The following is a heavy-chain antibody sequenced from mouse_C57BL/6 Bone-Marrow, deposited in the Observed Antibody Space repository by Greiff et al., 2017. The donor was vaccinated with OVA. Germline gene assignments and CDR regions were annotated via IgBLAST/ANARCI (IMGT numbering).Heavy chain of an antibody. J-gene: IGHJ4*01. Sequence: QVQLKESGAELVRPGASVKLSCKASGYTFTDYYINWVKQRPGQGLEWIARIYPGSGNTYYNEKFKGKATLTAEKSSSTAYMQLSSLTYEDAAVYFCARADYYGSSYDAMDYWGQGTSVTVSS. V-gene: IGHV1-76*01. D-gene: IGHD1-1*01. CDR2: IYPGSGNT. CDR3: ARADYYGSSYDAMDY. CDR1: GYTFTDYY.